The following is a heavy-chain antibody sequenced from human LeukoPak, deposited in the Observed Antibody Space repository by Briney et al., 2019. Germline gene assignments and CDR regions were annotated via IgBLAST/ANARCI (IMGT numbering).Heavy chain of an antibody. V-gene: IGHV3-21*01. Sequence: GGSLRLSCAASGFTFSSYSMNGVRQAPGRGLEWVSSISSSSSYIYYADSVKGRFTISRDNAKNSLYLQMNSLRAEDTAVYYCARDYRAFYDSSGYPSWGQGTLVTVSS. J-gene: IGHJ4*02. CDR2: ISSSSSYI. CDR1: GFTFSSYS. D-gene: IGHD3-22*01. CDR3: ARDYRAFYDSSGYPS.